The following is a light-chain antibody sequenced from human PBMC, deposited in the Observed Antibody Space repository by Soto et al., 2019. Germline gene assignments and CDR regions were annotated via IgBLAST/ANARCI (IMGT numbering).Light chain of an antibody. J-gene: IGKJ1*01. CDR3: QQYNNWPRT. CDR1: QSVDTY. Sequence: EIVLTQSPATLSVSPGERATLSCRASQSVDTYLAWYQQKPGQAPRPLIYGASNRATGIPARFIGSGSGTEFTLTISSLQSEDFAVYYCQQYNNWPRTFGQGTKVEIK. CDR2: GAS. V-gene: IGKV3-15*01.